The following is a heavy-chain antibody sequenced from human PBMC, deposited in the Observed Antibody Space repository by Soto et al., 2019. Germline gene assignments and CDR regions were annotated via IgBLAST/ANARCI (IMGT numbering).Heavy chain of an antibody. Sequence: QVQLVQSGAEVKSAGSSVKVSCKASGDTFNFYSINWVRQAPGLGLEWVGRVNPILSMSNYAQRFQGRVTMTADKSTGTAYMELRSLRSEDTAMYYWAINSGSGYRAFDSWGQGALVTVSS. CDR1: GDTFNFYS. CDR2: VNPILSMS. D-gene: IGHD3-10*01. V-gene: IGHV1-69*02. J-gene: IGHJ4*02. CDR3: AINSGSGYRAFDS.